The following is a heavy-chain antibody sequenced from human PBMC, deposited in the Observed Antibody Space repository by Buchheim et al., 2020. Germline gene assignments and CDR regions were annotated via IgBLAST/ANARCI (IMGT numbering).Heavy chain of an antibody. CDR3: ARDKGVVRGVLSY. CDR2: ISSSSTI. D-gene: IGHD3-10*01. Sequence: EVQLVESGGGLVQPGGSLRLSCAASGFTFSSYSMNWVRQAPGKGLEWVSYISSSSTIYYADSVKGRFTISRDNVKNSLYLQMNSLRAEDTAVYYCARDKGVVRGVLSYWGQGTL. J-gene: IGHJ4*02. V-gene: IGHV3-48*04. CDR1: GFTFSSYS.